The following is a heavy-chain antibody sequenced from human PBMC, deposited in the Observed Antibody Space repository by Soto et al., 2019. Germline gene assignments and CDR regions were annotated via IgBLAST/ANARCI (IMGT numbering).Heavy chain of an antibody. CDR1: GFTFSSYG. CDR3: ARDRGSSPHPYYFDY. CDR2: IWYDGSNK. V-gene: IGHV3-33*01. Sequence: PGGSLRLSCAASGFTFSSYGMHWVRQAPGKGLEWVAVIWYDGSNKYYADSVKGRFTISRDNSKSTLYLQMNSLRAEDTAVYYCARDRGSSPHPYYFDYWGQGTLVTVSS. J-gene: IGHJ4*02. D-gene: IGHD6-6*01.